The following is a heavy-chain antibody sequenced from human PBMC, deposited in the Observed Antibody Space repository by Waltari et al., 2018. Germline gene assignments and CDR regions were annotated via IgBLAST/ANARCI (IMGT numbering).Heavy chain of an antibody. CDR2: IYDTGHT. D-gene: IGHD1-1*01. V-gene: IGHV4-38-2*02. CDR3: ARDSWNDGFDY. Sequence: QVQLQESGPGLAKSSETMSLSCAVSSHSISRGDYWGWIRQPPGQGLEWIGSIYDTGHTYFNPSLNIRVTISVDTSKSQFSLKLSSVTAADTAMYYCARDSWNDGFDYWGRGSLVTVSS. CDR1: SHSISRGDY. J-gene: IGHJ4*02.